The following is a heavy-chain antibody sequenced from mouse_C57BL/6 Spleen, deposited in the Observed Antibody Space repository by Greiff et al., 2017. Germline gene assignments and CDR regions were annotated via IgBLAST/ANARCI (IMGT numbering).Heavy chain of an antibody. J-gene: IGHJ2*01. V-gene: IGHV1-55*01. Sequence: QVQLQQPGAELVKPGASVKMSCKASGYTFTSYWITWVKQRPGQGLEWIGDIYPGSGSTNYNEKFKSKATLTVDTSSSTVYMQLSSLTSEDSAVYYCARGVLRYFDDWGQGTTLTVSS. D-gene: IGHD1-1*01. CDR1: GYTFTSYW. CDR2: IYPGSGST. CDR3: ARGVLRYFDD.